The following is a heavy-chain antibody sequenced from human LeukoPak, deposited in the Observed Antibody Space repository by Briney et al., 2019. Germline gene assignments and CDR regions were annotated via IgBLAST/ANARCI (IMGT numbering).Heavy chain of an antibody. CDR2: MNQVGNEK. CDR3: ARGTYYDEF. D-gene: IGHD3-3*01. J-gene: IGHJ4*02. Sequence: PGGSLRLSCAASKFTFSNYFMTWVRQAPGKGLEWVAYMNQVGNEKKYLDSVKGRFTISRDNAKNSLYLQMNSLRAEDTAVYYCARGTYYDEFWGQGTLVTVSS. CDR1: KFTFSNYF. V-gene: IGHV3-7*04.